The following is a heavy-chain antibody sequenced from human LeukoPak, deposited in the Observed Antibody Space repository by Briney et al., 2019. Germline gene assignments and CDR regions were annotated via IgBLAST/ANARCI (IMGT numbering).Heavy chain of an antibody. D-gene: IGHD5-24*01. Sequence: SETLSLTCTVSGGSIRSYYWSWIRQPAGKGLEWIGYIYYSGSTNYNPSLKSRVTISVDTSRNQFSLKLNSVTAADTAVYYCARLNLRVGYKLIGDPDYYYGMDVWGQGTTVTVSS. CDR3: ARLNLRVGYKLIGDPDYYYGMDV. V-gene: IGHV4-59*08. J-gene: IGHJ6*02. CDR2: IYYSGST. CDR1: GGSIRSYY.